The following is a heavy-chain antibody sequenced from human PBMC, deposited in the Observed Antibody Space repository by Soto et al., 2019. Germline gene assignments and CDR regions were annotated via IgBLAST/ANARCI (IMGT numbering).Heavy chain of an antibody. CDR3: ARDLGGEVDSYGFAALSD. CDR1: GFTFSSYS. Sequence: EVQLVESGGGLVKPGGSLRLSCAASGFTFSSYSMNCVRQAPGKGLEWVSSISSSSRYIYYADSVKGRFTISRDNAKNSLYMQMNSLSAEETAVYYCARDLGGEVDSYGFAALSDWFQGTLVTVSS. CDR2: ISSSSRYI. V-gene: IGHV3-21*01. D-gene: IGHD5-18*01. J-gene: IGHJ4*02.